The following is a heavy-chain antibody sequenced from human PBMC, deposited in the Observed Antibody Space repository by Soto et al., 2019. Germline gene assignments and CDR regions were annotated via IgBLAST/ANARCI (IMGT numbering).Heavy chain of an antibody. J-gene: IGHJ4*02. CDR2: IIPIFGIA. V-gene: IGHV1-69*10. D-gene: IGHD6-19*01. CDR3: ARGDPYSSGWYWRALDY. Sequence: ASVKVSCKASGGTFSSYAISWVRQAPGQGLEWMGGIIPIFGIANYAQKFQGRVTITADKSTSTAYMELSSLRSEDTAVYYCARGDPYSSGWYWRALDYWGQGXLVTVYS. CDR1: GGTFSSYA.